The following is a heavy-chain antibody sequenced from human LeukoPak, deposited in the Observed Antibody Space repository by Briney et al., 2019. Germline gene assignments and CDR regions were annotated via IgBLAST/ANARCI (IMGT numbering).Heavy chain of an antibody. V-gene: IGHV3-23*01. CDR1: GFTFSSYA. J-gene: IGHJ4*02. Sequence: GGSLRLSCAASGFTFSSYAMSWVRQAPGKGLEWVSAISGSGGSTYYADSVKGRFTISRDNSENTLYLQMNSLRAEDTAVYYCAKEGTAAGTEGYYFDYWGQGTLVTVSS. D-gene: IGHD6-13*01. CDR3: AKEGTAAGTEGYYFDY. CDR2: ISGSGGST.